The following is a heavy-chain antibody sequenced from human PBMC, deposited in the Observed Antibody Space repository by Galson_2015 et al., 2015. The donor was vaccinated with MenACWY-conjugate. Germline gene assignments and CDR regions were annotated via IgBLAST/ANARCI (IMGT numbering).Heavy chain of an antibody. D-gene: IGHD5-18*01. CDR3: AKDWIQLWSIQDY. Sequence: SLRLACAASGFTFSSYGMHWVRQAPGKGLEWVAVISYDGSNKYYADSVKGRFTISRDNSKNTLYLQTNSLRAEDTAVYYCAKDWIQLWSIQDYWGQGTLVTVSS. J-gene: IGHJ4*02. V-gene: IGHV3-30*18. CDR2: ISYDGSNK. CDR1: GFTFSSYG.